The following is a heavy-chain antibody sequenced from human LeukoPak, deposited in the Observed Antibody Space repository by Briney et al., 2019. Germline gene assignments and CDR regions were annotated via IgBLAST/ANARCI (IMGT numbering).Heavy chain of an antibody. J-gene: IGHJ4*02. Sequence: GESLKISCKGSGYSFTSYWIGWVRQMPGKGLEWMGIIYPGDTDTRYSPSFQGQVTISADKSISTAYLQWSSLKASDTAMYYCARVIAVAGTDFVYWGQGTLVTVSS. V-gene: IGHV5-51*01. D-gene: IGHD6-19*01. CDR1: GYSFTSYW. CDR3: ARVIAVAGTDFVY. CDR2: IYPGDTDT.